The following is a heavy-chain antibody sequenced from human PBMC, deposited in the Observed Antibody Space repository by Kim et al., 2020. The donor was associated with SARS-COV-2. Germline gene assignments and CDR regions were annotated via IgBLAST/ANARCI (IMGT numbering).Heavy chain of an antibody. CDR2: ISSSSSYI. V-gene: IGHV3-21*01. CDR3: ARGLKQQLVQDY. CDR1: GFTFSSYS. J-gene: IGHJ4*02. Sequence: GGSLRLSCAASGFTFSSYSMNWVRQAPGKGLEWVSSISSSSSYIYYADSVKGRFTISRDNAKNSLYLQMNGLRAEDTAVYYCARGLKQQLVQDYWGQGTLVTVSS. D-gene: IGHD6-13*01.